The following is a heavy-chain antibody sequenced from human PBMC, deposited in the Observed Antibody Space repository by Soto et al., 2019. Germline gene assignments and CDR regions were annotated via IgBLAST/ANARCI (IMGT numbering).Heavy chain of an antibody. D-gene: IGHD6-13*01. Sequence: PSETLSLTCTVSVGPISSGVYFWSWVRQHPGKGLAWIGNIYYSGRTYYNPSLKSRVTISVDTSKNQFSLKLSSVTAADTAVYYCARFAKEENPKVGSWYYFDYWGQGTRVTVSS. CDR1: VGPISSGVYF. J-gene: IGHJ4*02. V-gene: IGHV4-31*03. CDR3: ARFAKEENPKVGSWYYFDY. CDR2: IYYSGRT.